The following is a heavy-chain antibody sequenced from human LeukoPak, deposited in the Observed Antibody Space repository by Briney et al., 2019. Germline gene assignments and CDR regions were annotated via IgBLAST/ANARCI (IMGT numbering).Heavy chain of an antibody. CDR2: ISSSGSTI. V-gene: IGHV3-48*03. D-gene: IGHD3-10*02. CDR3: AELGITMIGGV. Sequence: LAGGSLRLSCAASGFTFTTYNMNWVRQAPGKGLEWVPYISSSGSTIYYADSVKGRFTISRDNAKNSLYLQMNSLRAEDTAVYYCAELGITMIGGVWGKGTTVTISS. J-gene: IGHJ6*04. CDR1: GFTFTTYN.